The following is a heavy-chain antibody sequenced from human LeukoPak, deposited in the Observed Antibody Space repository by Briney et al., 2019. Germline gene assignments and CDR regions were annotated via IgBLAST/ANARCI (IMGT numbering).Heavy chain of an antibody. CDR1: GFTFSSYW. V-gene: IGHV3-7*01. D-gene: IGHD5-18*01. CDR3: ARDGDSYGSPELVFDY. Sequence: GGSLRLSCAASGFTFSSYWMSWVRQAPGKGLEWVANIKQDGSEKYYVDSVKGRFTISRDNAKNSLYLQMNSLRAEDTAVYYCARDGDSYGSPELVFDYWGQGTLVTVSS. CDR2: IKQDGSEK. J-gene: IGHJ4*02.